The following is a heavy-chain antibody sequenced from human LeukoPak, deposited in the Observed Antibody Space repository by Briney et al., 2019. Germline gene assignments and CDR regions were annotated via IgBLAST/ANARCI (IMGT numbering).Heavy chain of an antibody. Sequence: ASVKVSCKASGYTFTGYYMHWVRQAPGQGLEWMGWINPNSGGTNYAQKFQGRVTMTRDTSISTAYMELSRLRSDDTAVYYCARFRATKNYFDYWGQGTLVTVSS. D-gene: IGHD1-26*01. CDR2: INPNSGGT. V-gene: IGHV1-2*02. J-gene: IGHJ4*02. CDR1: GYTFTGYY. CDR3: ARFRATKNYFDY.